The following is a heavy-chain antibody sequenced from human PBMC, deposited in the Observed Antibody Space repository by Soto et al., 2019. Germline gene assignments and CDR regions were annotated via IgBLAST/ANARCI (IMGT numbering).Heavy chain of an antibody. Sequence: TLSLTCTVSGVSISSGGYYWSWIRQHPGKSLEWIGYIYYSGSTYHNPSLKSRVTISVDTSKNQFSLKLSSVTAADTAVYYCARVTMVRGTPFDYWGQGTLVTVSS. CDR2: IYYSGST. V-gene: IGHV4-31*03. CDR1: GVSISSGGYY. J-gene: IGHJ4*02. D-gene: IGHD3-10*01. CDR3: ARVTMVRGTPFDY.